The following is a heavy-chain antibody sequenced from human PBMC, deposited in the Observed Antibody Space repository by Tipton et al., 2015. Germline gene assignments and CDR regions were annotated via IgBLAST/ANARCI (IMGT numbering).Heavy chain of an antibody. V-gene: IGHV3-21*01. CDR1: GFTFSSYS. J-gene: IGHJ4*02. CDR3: AKDVYDSSEYFDY. D-gene: IGHD3-22*01. CDR2: ISSSSSYI. Sequence: SLRLSCAASGFTFSSYSMNWVRQAPGKGLEWVSFISSSSSYIYYADSVKGRFTISRDNAKNSVYLQMNSLKDEDTAVYYCAKDVYDSSEYFDYWGQGTLVTVSS.